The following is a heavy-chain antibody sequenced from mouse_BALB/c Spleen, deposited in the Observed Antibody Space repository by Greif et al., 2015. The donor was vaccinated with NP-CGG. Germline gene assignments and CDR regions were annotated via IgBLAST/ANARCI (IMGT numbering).Heavy chain of an antibody. CDR3: TRDGFAY. Sequence: LQQSGSELVRPGASVKLSCKASGYTFTSYWMHWVRQRHGQGLEWVGNIYSGSGSTNYDEKFKSKGTLTVDTSSSTAYMHLSSLTSEDSAVYYCTRDGFAYWGQGTLVTVSA. V-gene: IGHV1S22*01. J-gene: IGHJ3*01. CDR2: IYSGSGST. CDR1: GYTFTSYW.